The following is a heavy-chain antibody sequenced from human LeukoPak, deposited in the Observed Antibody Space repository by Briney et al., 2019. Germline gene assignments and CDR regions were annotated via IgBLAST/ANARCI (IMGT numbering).Heavy chain of an antibody. V-gene: IGHV4-59*01. D-gene: IGHD4-17*01. CDR2: IYYSGST. J-gene: IGHJ3*02. Sequence: PSETLSLTCTVSGGSISSYYWSWIRQPPGKGLEWIGYIYYSGSTNYNPSLKSRVTISVDTSKNQFSLKLSSVTAADTAVYYCARDSSLPTTTVTIQGFDIWGQGTMVTVSS. CDR3: ARDSSLPTTTVTIQGFDI. CDR1: GGSISSYY.